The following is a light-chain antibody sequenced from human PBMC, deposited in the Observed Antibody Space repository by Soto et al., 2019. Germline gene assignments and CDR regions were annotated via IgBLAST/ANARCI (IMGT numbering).Light chain of an antibody. CDR2: AAS. Sequence: AIQMTQSPSSLSASVGDRVTITCRASQGIRNDLGWYQQKPGKAPKLLIYAASSLQSGVPSRFRGSGPGTDFTLTISSLQPEDFATYYCLQDYNYPLTFGQGTKVEIK. V-gene: IGKV1-6*01. J-gene: IGKJ1*01. CDR3: LQDYNYPLT. CDR1: QGIRND.